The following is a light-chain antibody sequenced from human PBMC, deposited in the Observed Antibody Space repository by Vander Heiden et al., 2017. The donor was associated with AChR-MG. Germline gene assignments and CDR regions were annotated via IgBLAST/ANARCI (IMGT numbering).Light chain of an antibody. J-gene: IGKJ4*01. V-gene: IGKV1-33*01. CDR2: DAS. CDR1: RSVGKY. CDR3: QQYDNLPRS. Sequence: EIQMTQSPSSLSASVGDRVTITCQASRSVGKYLNWHHQKPGKAPRLLIYDASNLQTGVPSRFIGSGSGTHFSFVITSLQPEDVGTYYCQQYDNLPRSFGGGTKVAIK.